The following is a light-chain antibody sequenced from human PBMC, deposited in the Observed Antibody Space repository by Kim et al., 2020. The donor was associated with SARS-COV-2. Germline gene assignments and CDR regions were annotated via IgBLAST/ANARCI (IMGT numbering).Light chain of an antibody. J-gene: IGKJ1*01. V-gene: IGKV1-5*03. CDR2: RAT. CDR3: QQYNTFSWS. CDR1: HSVSRW. Sequence: DIQMTQSPSTLSASVGDRVTITCRASHSVSRWLAWYQQKPGKSPKLLIYRATDLESGIPSRFSGSGSETDFTLTISSLQPDDFATYYCQQYNTFSWSFGHGTKVDIK.